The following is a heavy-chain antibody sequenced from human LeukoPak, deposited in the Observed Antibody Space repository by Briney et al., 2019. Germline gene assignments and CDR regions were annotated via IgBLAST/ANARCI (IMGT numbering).Heavy chain of an antibody. V-gene: IGHV1-46*02. CDR1: GYTFNIYY. CDR2: IHPNDGGT. CDR3: ARGDNDH. J-gene: IGHJ5*02. D-gene: IGHD2-15*01. Sequence: GASVKVSCKTSGYTFNIYYVQWVRRAPGQGLEWMGVIHPNDGGTTYAQKFQGRIIMTSDTSTSTIYMELSSLKSDDTAVYYCARGDNDHWGQGTLVTVSS.